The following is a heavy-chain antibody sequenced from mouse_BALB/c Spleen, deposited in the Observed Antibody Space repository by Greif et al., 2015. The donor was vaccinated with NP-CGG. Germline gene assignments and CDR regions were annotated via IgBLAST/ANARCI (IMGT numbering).Heavy chain of an antibody. V-gene: IGHV5-6-3*01. Sequence: EVMLVESGGGLVQPGGSLKLSCAASGFTFSSYGMSWVRQTPDKRLELVATINSNGGSTYYPDSVKGRFTISRDNVKNTLYLQMSSLKSEDTAMYYCATGFAYWGQGTLVTVSA. CDR3: ATGFAY. CDR2: INSNGGST. CDR1: GFTFSSYG. J-gene: IGHJ3*01.